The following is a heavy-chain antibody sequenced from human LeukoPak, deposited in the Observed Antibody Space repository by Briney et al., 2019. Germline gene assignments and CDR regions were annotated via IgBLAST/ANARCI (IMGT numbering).Heavy chain of an antibody. Sequence: SETLSLTCTVSGGSISRYYWSWIRQPPGKGLEWIGYIYYSGSTNYNPSLKSRVTISVDTSKNQFSLKLSSVTAADTAVYYCARYNSSWYDYWGQGTLVTVSS. CDR1: GGSISRYY. J-gene: IGHJ4*02. CDR3: ARYNSSWYDY. D-gene: IGHD6-13*01. CDR2: IYYSGST. V-gene: IGHV4-59*08.